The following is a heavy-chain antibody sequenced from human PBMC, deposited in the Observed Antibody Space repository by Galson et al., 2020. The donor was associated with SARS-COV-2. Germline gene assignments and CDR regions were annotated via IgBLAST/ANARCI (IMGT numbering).Heavy chain of an antibody. Sequence: TGGSLRLSCAASGFTFSSYAMHWVRQAPGKGLEWVAVISYDGSNKYYADSVKGRFTISRDNSKNTLYLQMNSLRAEDTAVYYCARDGIQGGGYWGQGTLVTVSS. CDR3: ARDGIQGGGY. J-gene: IGHJ4*02. CDR1: GFTFSSYA. D-gene: IGHD5-18*01. CDR2: ISYDGSNK. V-gene: IGHV3-30-3*01.